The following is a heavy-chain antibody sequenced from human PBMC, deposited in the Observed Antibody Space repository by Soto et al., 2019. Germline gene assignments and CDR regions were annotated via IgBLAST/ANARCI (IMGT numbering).Heavy chain of an antibody. CDR3: AEDSYGCYCGGGSCYSGVRFDP. CDR2: ISGSGGST. Sequence: GGSLRLSCAASGFTFSSYAMSWVRQAPGKGLEWVSAISGSGGSTYYADSVKGRFTISRDNSKNTLYLQMNSLRAEDTAVYLCAEDSYGCYCGGGSCYSGVRFDPWGQGTLVTVSS. CDR1: GFTFSSYA. J-gene: IGHJ5*02. D-gene: IGHD2-15*01. V-gene: IGHV3-23*01.